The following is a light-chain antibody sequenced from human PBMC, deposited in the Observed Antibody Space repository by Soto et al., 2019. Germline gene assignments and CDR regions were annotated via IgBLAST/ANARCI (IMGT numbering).Light chain of an antibody. Sequence: QSALTQPPSASGSPGQSVTISCTGTSSDVGGYNYVSWYQQHPGKAPKLMIYEVSKRPSGVPDRFSASKSGNTASLTVSGLQAEDEADYYCSSYSGSYTHVVFGGETKLTVL. V-gene: IGLV2-8*01. J-gene: IGLJ2*01. CDR1: SSDVGGYNY. CDR2: EVS. CDR3: SSYSGSYTHVV.